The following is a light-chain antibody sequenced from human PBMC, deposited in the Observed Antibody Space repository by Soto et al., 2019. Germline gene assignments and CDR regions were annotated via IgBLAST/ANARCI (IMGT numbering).Light chain of an antibody. CDR1: QSVSSSY. J-gene: IGKJ1*01. CDR2: GAS. CDR3: QQYGSSRWT. V-gene: IGKV3-20*01. Sequence: EIVLTQSPGTLSLSPGERATLSCRASQSVSSSYLAWYQPKPGQAPRLLIYGASSRATGIPDRFSGSGSGTDFTLAISGLEPEDFAVYYCQQYGSSRWTFGQGTKVEIK.